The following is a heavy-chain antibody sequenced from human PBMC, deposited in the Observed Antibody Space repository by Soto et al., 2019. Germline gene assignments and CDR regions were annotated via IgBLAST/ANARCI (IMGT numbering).Heavy chain of an antibody. D-gene: IGHD6-13*01. CDR2: IYYSGNT. J-gene: IGHJ5*02. CDR1: GGSISSSGYY. Sequence: QLQLQESGPGLVKPSETLSLTCTVSGGSISSSGYYWGCIRQPPGKGLEWIGSIYYSGNTYYNPSLKSRVTISVETSKNQFSLKLSSVTAADTAVYYCARHVEAATGTGHWFDPWGQGTLVTVSS. V-gene: IGHV4-39*01. CDR3: ARHVEAATGTGHWFDP.